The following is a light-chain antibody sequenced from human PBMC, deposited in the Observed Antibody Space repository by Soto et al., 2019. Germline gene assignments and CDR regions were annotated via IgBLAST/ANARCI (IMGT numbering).Light chain of an antibody. CDR3: QQGSTYPT. CDR2: VAS. V-gene: IGKV1-39*01. Sequence: IQMTQSPSSLSASVGDKVTITCRAGQSVSNYVNWYQQKPGKPPKLLIYVASSLQSGVPSRFTGSGSGTDFTLTISSLQPEDFATYYCQQGSTYPTFGGGTRVEI. J-gene: IGKJ4*01. CDR1: QSVSNY.